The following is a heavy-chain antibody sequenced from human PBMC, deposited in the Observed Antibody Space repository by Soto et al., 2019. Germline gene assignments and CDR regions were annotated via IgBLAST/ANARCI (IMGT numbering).Heavy chain of an antibody. CDR3: AREGGGDIVATGNYYGMDV. Sequence: GGSLRLSCAASGFTFSSYAMHWVRQAPGKGLEWVAVISYDGSNKYYADSVKGRFTISRDNSKNTLYLQMNSLRAEDTAVYYCAREGGGDIVATGNYYGMDVWGQGTTVTVSS. V-gene: IGHV3-30-3*01. CDR1: GFTFSSYA. CDR2: ISYDGSNK. J-gene: IGHJ6*02. D-gene: IGHD5-12*01.